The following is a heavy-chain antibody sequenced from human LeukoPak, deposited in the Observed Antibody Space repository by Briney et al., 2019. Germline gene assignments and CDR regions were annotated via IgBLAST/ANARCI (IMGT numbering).Heavy chain of an antibody. CDR1: GGTFSSYA. J-gene: IGHJ3*02. Sequence: ASVKVSCKASGGTFSSYAISWVRQAPGQGLEWMGRIIPILGIANYAQKFQGRVTITADKSTSTAYMELSSLRSEDTAVYYCARLIAEFTYYHDSSGYLPGDAFDIWGQGTMVTVSS. CDR2: IIPILGIA. V-gene: IGHV1-69*04. D-gene: IGHD3-22*01. CDR3: ARLIAEFTYYHDSSGYLPGDAFDI.